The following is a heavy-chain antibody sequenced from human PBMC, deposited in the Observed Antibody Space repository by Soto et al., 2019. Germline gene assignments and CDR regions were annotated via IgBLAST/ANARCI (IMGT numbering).Heavy chain of an antibody. V-gene: IGHV4-59*02. CDR3: ARTNTIFGVVLHGYFDY. CDR2: IYYSGST. Sequence: VRGCVGVGMRKPKGKGLEWIGYIYYSGSTNYNPSLKSRVTISVDTSKNQFSLKLSSVTAADTAVYYCARTNTIFGVVLHGYFDYWGQRPLVTVSS. CDR1: VRGCV. D-gene: IGHD3-3*01. J-gene: IGHJ4*02.